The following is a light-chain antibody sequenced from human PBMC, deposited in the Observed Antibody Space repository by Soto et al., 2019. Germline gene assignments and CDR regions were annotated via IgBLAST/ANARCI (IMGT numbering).Light chain of an antibody. CDR3: QQYNNWPLT. V-gene: IGKV3-15*01. J-gene: IGKJ4*01. CDR1: QSVSNN. Sequence: EKVMTQSPATLSVSPGERASLSCRASQSVSNNLAWYQQRPGQAPRLLISGASTRATGIPARFSGSGSGTEFTLTISSLQSEDFAVYYCQQYNNWPLTFGGGTKVDIK. CDR2: GAS.